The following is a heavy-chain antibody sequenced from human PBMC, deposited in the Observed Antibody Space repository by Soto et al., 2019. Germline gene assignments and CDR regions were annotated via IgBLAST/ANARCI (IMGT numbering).Heavy chain of an antibody. CDR3: ARPGHGSRWPNVYMDV. CDR1: GFTFSNYE. V-gene: IGHV3-64*01. CDR2: ISNNGAHT. Sequence: EAQLVESGGGLVQPGGSLRLSCAASGFTFSNYEMHWVRQAPGKGLEYVSGISNNGAHTDYAKSVKGRFTISRDNSENTLYLQMGSLRAEDMALYYCARPGHGSRWPNVYMDVWGKGTTITVSS. D-gene: IGHD6-13*01. J-gene: IGHJ6*03.